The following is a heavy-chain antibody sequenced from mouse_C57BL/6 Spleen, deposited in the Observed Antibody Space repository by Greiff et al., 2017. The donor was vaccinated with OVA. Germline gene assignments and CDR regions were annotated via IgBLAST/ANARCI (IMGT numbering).Heavy chain of an antibody. CDR3: TNYYGSSYSPYYAMDY. CDR2: IDPETGGT. CDR1: GYTFTDYE. D-gene: IGHD1-1*01. V-gene: IGHV1-15*01. J-gene: IGHJ4*01. Sequence: QVQLKESGAELVRPGASVTLSCKASGYTFTDYEMHWVKQTPVHGLEWIGAIDPETGGTAYNQKFKGKAILTADKSSSTAYMELRSLTSEDSAVYYCTNYYGSSYSPYYAMDYWGQGTSVTVSS.